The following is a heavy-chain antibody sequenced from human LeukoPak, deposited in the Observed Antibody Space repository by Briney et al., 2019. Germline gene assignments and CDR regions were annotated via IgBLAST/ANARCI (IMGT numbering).Heavy chain of an antibody. V-gene: IGHV3-74*01. CDR3: ARAPSRLRFIDY. CDR1: GFTFSSYL. CDR2: INSDGSST. J-gene: IGHJ4*02. D-gene: IGHD3-16*01. Sequence: QTGGSLRLSCAASGFTFSSYLMHWVRQAPGKGLVWVSRINSDGSSTSYADSVKGRFTISRDNAKNTLYLQMNSLRAEDTAVYYCARAPSRLRFIDYWGQGTLVTVSS.